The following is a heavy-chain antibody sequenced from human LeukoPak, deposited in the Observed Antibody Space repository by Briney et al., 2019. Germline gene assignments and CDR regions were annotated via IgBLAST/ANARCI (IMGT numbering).Heavy chain of an antibody. D-gene: IGHD3-3*01. CDR1: GFTFSSYW. CDR3: LVFLG. Sequence: GGSLRLSCAASGFTFSSYWMNWVSQAPGKGLEWVANIKKDGSEQNYADSVKGRFTISRDNAKNSLYLQMNSLRPEDTAVYYCLVFLGGGQGILVTVSS. J-gene: IGHJ4*02. V-gene: IGHV3-7*01. CDR2: IKKDGSEQ.